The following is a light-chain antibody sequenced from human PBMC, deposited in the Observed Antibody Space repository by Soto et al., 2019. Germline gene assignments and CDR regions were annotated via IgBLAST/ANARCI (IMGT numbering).Light chain of an antibody. J-gene: IGLJ2*01. Sequence: QSVLTQPASVSGSPGQSITISCTGTSSDVGGYNYVCWYQQHPGKAPKLMIYDVTNRPSGVSNRFSGSKSGNTASLSISGLQAEDEADYYCSSYTSSSTVVFGGGTKLTVL. CDR1: SSDVGGYNY. V-gene: IGLV2-14*01. CDR3: SSYTSSSTVV. CDR2: DVT.